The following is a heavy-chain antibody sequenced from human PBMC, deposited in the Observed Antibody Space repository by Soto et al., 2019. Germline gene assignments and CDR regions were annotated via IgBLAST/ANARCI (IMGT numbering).Heavy chain of an antibody. CDR2: ISAHNGNT. Sequence: QVHLVQSGAEVKKPGASVKVSCKGSGYAFTTYGITWVRQAPGQGLEWMGWISAHNGNTNYAQQLQGRVTVTRDTSTSTAYMELRRLRSADTAVYYCARGRYGDYWGQGALVTVSS. CDR3: ARGRYGDY. V-gene: IGHV1-18*01. D-gene: IGHD1-1*01. CDR1: GYAFTTYG. J-gene: IGHJ4*02.